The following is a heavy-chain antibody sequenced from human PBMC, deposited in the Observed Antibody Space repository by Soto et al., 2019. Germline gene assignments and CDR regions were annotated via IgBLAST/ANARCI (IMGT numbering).Heavy chain of an antibody. CDR2: ISYDGSNK. D-gene: IGHD4-4*01. CDR3: ARDGMMTPDYFDY. Sequence: GGSLRLSCADSGFTFSSYAMHWVRQAPGKGLEWVAVISYDGSNKYYADSVKGRFTISRDNSKNTLYLQMNSLRAEDTAVYYCARDGMMTPDYFDYWGRGTLVTVSS. V-gene: IGHV3-30-3*01. J-gene: IGHJ4*01. CDR1: GFTFSSYA.